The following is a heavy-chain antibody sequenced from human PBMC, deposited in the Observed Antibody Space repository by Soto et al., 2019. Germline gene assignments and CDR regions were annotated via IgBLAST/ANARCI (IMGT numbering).Heavy chain of an antibody. CDR1: GGSISSYY. Sequence: SETLCLTYTVSGGSISSYYWSWIRQPPGKGLEWIGYIYYSGSTNYNPSLKSRVTISVDTSKNQFSLKLSAVTAADTAVYYCARHHDSWGQGTLVTVSS. V-gene: IGHV4-59*08. J-gene: IGHJ4*02. CDR2: IYYSGST. CDR3: ARHHDS.